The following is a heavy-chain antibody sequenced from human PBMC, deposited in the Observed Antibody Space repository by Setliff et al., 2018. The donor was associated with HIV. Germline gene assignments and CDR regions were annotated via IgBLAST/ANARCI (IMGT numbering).Heavy chain of an antibody. CDR3: ARSTPSIGYISEH. J-gene: IGHJ1*01. CDR1: GDSISSDNYY. CDR2: IYYSGSA. Sequence: SETLSLTCTVSGDSISSDNYYWSWIRQSPGKGLEWIGYIYYSGSAYYSPSLKSRITISVDTSKNHFSLKLNSVTAADTAVYYCARSTPSIGYISEHWGQGALVTVSS. V-gene: IGHV4-61*03. D-gene: IGHD5-12*01.